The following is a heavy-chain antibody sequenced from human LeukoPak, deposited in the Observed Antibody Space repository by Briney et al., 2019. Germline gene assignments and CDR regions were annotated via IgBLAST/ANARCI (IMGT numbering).Heavy chain of an antibody. CDR2: IKQDGREK. J-gene: IGHJ4*02. D-gene: IGHD3-3*01. CDR1: GFTFSSYW. V-gene: IGHV3-7*01. Sequence: GVSLRFSCAASGFTFSSYWMSWVRQAPGKGLEWVANIKQDGREKYHVDSVKGRFTISRDNAKNSLYLQMNSLRAEDTAAYYCARDDYDFWSGYYTGFDYWGQGTLVTVSS. CDR3: ARDDYDFWSGYYTGFDY.